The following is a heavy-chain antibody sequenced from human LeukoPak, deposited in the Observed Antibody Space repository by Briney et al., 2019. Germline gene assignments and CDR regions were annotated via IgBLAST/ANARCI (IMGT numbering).Heavy chain of an antibody. V-gene: IGHV3-7*05. D-gene: IGHD3-22*01. J-gene: IGHJ4*02. CDR1: GFXFSTYW. CDR2: IKQDGGEK. Sequence: GGSLRLSCVVSGFXFSTYWISWVRQAPGKGLEWVAHIKQDGGEKYYVDAVKGRFTISRDNAKSSLYLQMNSLRAEDTAVYYCARDRGSGYVDYWGQGTLVTVSS. CDR3: ARDRGSGYVDY.